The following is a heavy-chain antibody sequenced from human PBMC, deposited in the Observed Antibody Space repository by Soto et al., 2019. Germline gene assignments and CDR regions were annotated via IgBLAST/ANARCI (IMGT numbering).Heavy chain of an antibody. Sequence: VQLLESGGGLVQPGGSLRLSCAASGFTFSSYAMSWVRQAPGKGLEWVSAISGSGGSTYYADSVRGRFTISKDNSKNTLYLQMNSLRAEDTAVYYCAKDYCSGGSCYDYGMDVWGQGTTVTVSS. J-gene: IGHJ6*02. CDR3: AKDYCSGGSCYDYGMDV. CDR2: ISGSGGST. D-gene: IGHD2-15*01. V-gene: IGHV3-23*01. CDR1: GFTFSSYA.